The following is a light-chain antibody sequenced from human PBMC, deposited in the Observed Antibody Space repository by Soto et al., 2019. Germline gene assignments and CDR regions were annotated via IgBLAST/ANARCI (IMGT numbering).Light chain of an antibody. V-gene: IGKV3-20*01. J-gene: IGKJ1*01. Sequence: EIVVTQSPATLSVSPGERATLSCRASQSISSSYLAWYQQKPGQAPRLLIYGASSRATGIPDRFSGSGSGTDFTLTINRLEPEDFAVYYCQQYDSSPRTFGQGTKVDIK. CDR1: QSISSSY. CDR2: GAS. CDR3: QQYDSSPRT.